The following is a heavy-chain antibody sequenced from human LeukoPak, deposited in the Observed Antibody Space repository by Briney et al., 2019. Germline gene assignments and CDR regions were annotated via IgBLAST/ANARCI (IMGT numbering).Heavy chain of an antibody. J-gene: IGHJ4*02. D-gene: IGHD5-24*01. V-gene: IGHV3-64*01. CDR3: ARASKMATIITGLDY. CDR1: GFTFSSYA. CDR2: ISSNGGST. Sequence: GRSLRLSCAASGFTFSSYAMHWVRQAPGKGLEYVSAISSNGGSTYYANSVKGRFTISRDNSKNTLYLQMGSLRAEDMAVYYCARASKMATIITGLDYWGQGTLVTVSS.